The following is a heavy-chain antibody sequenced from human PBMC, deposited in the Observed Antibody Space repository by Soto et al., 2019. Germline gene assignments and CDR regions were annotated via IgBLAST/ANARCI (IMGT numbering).Heavy chain of an antibody. CDR3: VRGGIAGHWFDP. CDR2: IFHSGST. Sequence: QVQLQESGPGLVKPTQTLSLTCSVSRAFINSGGFYYSWIRQPPGKGLEGLGYIFHSGSTLYNPALRGRLTLSADKSRNQLSLYLTSVTAADTAVYYCVRGGIAGHWFDPWGQGILVTVSS. D-gene: IGHD2-15*01. CDR1: RAFINSGGFY. J-gene: IGHJ5*02. V-gene: IGHV4-31*03.